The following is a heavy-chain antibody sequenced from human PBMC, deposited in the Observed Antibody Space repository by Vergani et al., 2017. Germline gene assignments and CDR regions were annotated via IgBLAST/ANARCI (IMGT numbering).Heavy chain of an antibody. CDR2: INHSGST. Sequence: QVQLQQWGAGLLKPSETLSLTCAVYGGSFSGYYWSWVRQPPGKGLVWIWEINHSGSTNYNPPLNSRVTISVDTTKNQFSLTLSSVTAADTAVYYCARLNSSGYYYVDYWGQGTLVTVSS. J-gene: IGHJ4*02. V-gene: IGHV4-34*01. D-gene: IGHD3-22*01. CDR1: GGSFSGYY. CDR3: ARLNSSGYYYVDY.